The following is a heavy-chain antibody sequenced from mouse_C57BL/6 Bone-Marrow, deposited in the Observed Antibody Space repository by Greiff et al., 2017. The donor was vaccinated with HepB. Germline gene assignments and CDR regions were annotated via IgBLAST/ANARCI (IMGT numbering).Heavy chain of an antibody. CDR1: GFTFSSYA. V-gene: IGHV5-4*01. J-gene: IGHJ2*01. CDR3: AREGNYGSRDY. D-gene: IGHD1-1*01. Sequence: EVQRVESGGGLVKPGGSLKLSCAASGFTFSSYAMSWVRQTPEKRLEWVATISDGGSYTYYPDNVKGRFTISRDNATNNLYLQMSHLKSEDTAMYYCAREGNYGSRDYWGQGTTLTVSS. CDR2: ISDGGSYT.